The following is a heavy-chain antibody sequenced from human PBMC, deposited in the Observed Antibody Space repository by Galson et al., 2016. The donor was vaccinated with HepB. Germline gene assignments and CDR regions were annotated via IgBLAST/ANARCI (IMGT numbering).Heavy chain of an antibody. CDR2: VYYSGSA. CDR3: ARSIPVSGTLLAS. D-gene: IGHD6-19*01. Sequence: SETLSLTCNILGGSVFTSRPYWGWIRQSPGKGLEWIGSVYYSGSAYYNPSLSGRVSISLDTSKTQVSLKLSTVTAADTAVYYCARSIPVSGTLLASWGQGTLVTVSS. V-gene: IGHV4-39*01. J-gene: IGHJ5*02. CDR1: GGSVFTSRPY.